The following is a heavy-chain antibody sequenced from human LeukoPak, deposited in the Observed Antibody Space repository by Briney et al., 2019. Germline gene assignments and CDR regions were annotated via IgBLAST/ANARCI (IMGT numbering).Heavy chain of an antibody. CDR3: AREVMIRGAYGFGY. V-gene: IGHV3-21*01. CDR1: GFTFSTYS. Sequence: GGSLRLSCAASGFTFSTYSMNWVRQAPGKGLEWVSSISSSSTYIYYADSVKGRFTISRDNAKNSLYLQMNSLRAEDTAVYYCAREVMIRGAYGFGYWGQGTLVTVSS. D-gene: IGHD3-10*01. J-gene: IGHJ4*02. CDR2: ISSSSTYI.